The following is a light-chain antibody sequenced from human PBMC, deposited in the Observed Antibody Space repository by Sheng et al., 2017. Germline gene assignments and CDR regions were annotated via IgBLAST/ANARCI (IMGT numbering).Light chain of an antibody. CDR2: RNN. V-gene: IGLV1-47*01. Sequence: QSVLTQPPSASGTPGQRVIISCSGSSSNIGSNYVYWYQQLPGTAPKLLIYRNNQRPLGVPDRFSGSKSGTSASLAISGLRSEDEADYYCAAWDDSLSGPVEVFGGGTKLTVL. CDR1: SSNIGSNY. J-gene: IGLJ3*02. CDR3: AAWDDSLSGPVEV.